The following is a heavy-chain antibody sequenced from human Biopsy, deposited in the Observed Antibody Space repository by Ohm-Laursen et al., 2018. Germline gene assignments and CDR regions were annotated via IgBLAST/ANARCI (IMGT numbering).Heavy chain of an antibody. CDR2: IYYTGST. J-gene: IGHJ4*02. Sequence: SETLSLTCTVSSDSISNYYWTWIRQSTGKGLEWLGYIYYTGSTYYNPSVKSRVTISVDTSKNQFSLKLNSVTAAETAVYFCARDSRGGHLNTTLITGKNLDSWGQGILVTVSS. CDR3: ARDSRGGHLNTTLITGKNLDS. V-gene: IGHV4-59*01. D-gene: IGHD3-16*01. CDR1: SDSISNYY.